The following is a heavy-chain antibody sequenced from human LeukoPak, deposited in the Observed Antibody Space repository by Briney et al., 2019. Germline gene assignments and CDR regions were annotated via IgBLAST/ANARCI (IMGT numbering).Heavy chain of an antibody. CDR3: ARDQRYCSGGSCYPDWFDP. Sequence: ASVKVPCKASGYTFTGYYMHWVRQAPGQGLEWMGWISPNSGGTNYAQQFQGRVTMTRDTSISTAYMELSRLRSDDTAVYYCARDQRYCSGGSCYPDWFDPWGQGTLVTVSS. CDR1: GYTFTGYY. V-gene: IGHV1-2*02. CDR2: ISPNSGGT. D-gene: IGHD2-15*01. J-gene: IGHJ5*02.